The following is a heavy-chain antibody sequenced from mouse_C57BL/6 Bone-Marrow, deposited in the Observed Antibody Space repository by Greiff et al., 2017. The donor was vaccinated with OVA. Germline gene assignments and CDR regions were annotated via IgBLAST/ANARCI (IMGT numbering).Heavy chain of an antibody. CDR1: GYTFTTYP. J-gene: IGHJ3*01. D-gene: IGHD2-4*01. CDR3: ARPGDYDGDWFAY. Sequence: QVQLQQSGAELVKPGASVKMSCKASGYTFTTYPIEWMKQNHGKSLEWIGNFHPYNDDTKYNEKFKGKATLTLEKSSSTVYLELSRLTSDDSAVYYCARPGDYDGDWFAYWGQGTLVTVSA. CDR2: FHPYNDDT. V-gene: IGHV1-47*01.